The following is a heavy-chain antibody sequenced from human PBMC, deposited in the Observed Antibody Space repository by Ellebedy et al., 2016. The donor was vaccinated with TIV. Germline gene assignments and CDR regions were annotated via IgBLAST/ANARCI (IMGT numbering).Heavy chain of an antibody. CDR3: AREAGLRIDL. CDR1: GGSVSSSNYY. V-gene: IGHV4-61*01. Sequence: MPSETLSLTCTVSGGSVSSSNYYWSWIRQPPGKGLEWIGYIYNRGSTSYNPSLKSRVTISIDMSKNQFSLKLSSVTAADTAVYYCAREAGLRIDLWGQGSLVTVSP. J-gene: IGHJ5*02. CDR2: IYNRGST. D-gene: IGHD3/OR15-3a*01.